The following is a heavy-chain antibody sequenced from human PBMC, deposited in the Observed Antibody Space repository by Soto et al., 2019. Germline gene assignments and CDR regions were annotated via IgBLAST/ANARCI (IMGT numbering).Heavy chain of an antibody. Sequence: QVQLQESGPGLVKPSETLTLTCTVSGVSVSSGLYYWNWIRQPPGKALEWIGHIFYSGTTTYNPSLKRRGTISGDTSKNQFSLRLTSVTAADTAVYYCARTDTSGWYRADYWGQGTLVTVSS. D-gene: IGHD6-19*01. CDR2: IFYSGTT. CDR3: ARTDTSGWYRADY. V-gene: IGHV4-61*01. J-gene: IGHJ4*02. CDR1: GVSVSSGLYY.